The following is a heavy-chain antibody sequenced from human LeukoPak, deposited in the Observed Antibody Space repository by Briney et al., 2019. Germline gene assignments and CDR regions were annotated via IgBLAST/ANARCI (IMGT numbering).Heavy chain of an antibody. J-gene: IGHJ4*02. Sequence: GASVKVSCKASGYTFTSYYMHWVRQAPGQGLEWMGGIIPIFGTANYAQKFQGRVTITADESTSTAYMELSSLRSEDTAVYYCASLGDYYDSSGYYYIPNWGQGTLVTVSS. V-gene: IGHV1-69*13. D-gene: IGHD3-22*01. CDR2: IIPIFGTA. CDR3: ASLGDYYDSSGYYYIPN. CDR1: GYTFTSYY.